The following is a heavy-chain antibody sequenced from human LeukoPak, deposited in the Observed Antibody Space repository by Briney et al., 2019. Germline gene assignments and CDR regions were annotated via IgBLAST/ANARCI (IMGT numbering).Heavy chain of an antibody. CDR3: AKDRHSSSSCYYYYMDV. D-gene: IGHD6-13*01. J-gene: IGHJ6*03. Sequence: GGSLRLSCAASGFTFTSYGIHWVRQAPGKGLEWVASIRYDGSNKYYADSVKGRFTISRDNSKNTLYLQMNSLRAEDTAVYYCAKDRHSSSSCYYYYMDVWGKGTTVTISS. CDR1: GFTFTSYG. CDR2: IRYDGSNK. V-gene: IGHV3-30*02.